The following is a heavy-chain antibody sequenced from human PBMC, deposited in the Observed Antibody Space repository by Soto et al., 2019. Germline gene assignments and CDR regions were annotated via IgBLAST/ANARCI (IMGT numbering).Heavy chain of an antibody. CDR3: TRDGDFYGWDG. CDR1: GFTSDAYEYA. J-gene: IGHJ6*01. D-gene: IGHD3-3*01. V-gene: IGHV3-49*04. Sequence: GVSLRLSCAFSGFTSDAYEYALPWDRPAPGKGLQWLGLIRGSTYGGTTEYAASVKGRFTISRDDSKSIAYLQMNGLKTEDTAVYYCTRDGDFYGWDGWGQGTTVSVSA. CDR2: IRGSTYGGTT.